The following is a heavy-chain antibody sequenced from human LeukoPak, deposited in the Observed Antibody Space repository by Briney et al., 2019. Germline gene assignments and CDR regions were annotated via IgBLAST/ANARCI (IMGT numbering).Heavy chain of an antibody. D-gene: IGHD3-3*01. CDR3: ARGNDFRGGAMDV. V-gene: IGHV1-8*01. CDR2: VNPNSGHS. Sequence: ASVKVSCKASGYSITRYYIYWVPQAIGQGAEGMGWVNPNSGHSNSAQRVQGRVTMSWETSSSTDYMELSSLRSEDTAVYYCARGNDFRGGAMDVWGQGTTVIVSS. CDR1: GYSITRYY. J-gene: IGHJ6*02.